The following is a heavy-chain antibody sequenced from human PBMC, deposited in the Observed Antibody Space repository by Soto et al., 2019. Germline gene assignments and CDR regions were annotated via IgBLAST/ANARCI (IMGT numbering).Heavy chain of an antibody. D-gene: IGHD3-22*01. V-gene: IGHV3-30*18. CDR1: GFTFSSYG. Sequence: GGSLRLSCAASGFTFSSYGMHWVRQAPGKGLEWVALLSFDGSNKYYADSVKGRFTISRDNSKNTLYLQMNSLRTEDTAIYYCAKTPRSSGYYSYFDYWGQGTLVTVSS. CDR3: AKTPRSSGYYSYFDY. J-gene: IGHJ4*02. CDR2: LSFDGSNK.